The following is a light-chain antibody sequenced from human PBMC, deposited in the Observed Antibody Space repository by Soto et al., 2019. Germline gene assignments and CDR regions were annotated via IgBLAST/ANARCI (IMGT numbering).Light chain of an antibody. CDR1: QSVGRY. Sequence: EIVLTQSPATLSLSPGERATLSCRASQSVGRYLVWYQQKVGQTPRLLIYDASIRAPGIPARFSASGSGTDFTLTISSLEPEDFAVYYCHQRSDWPLTFGGGTKVEIK. CDR3: HQRSDWPLT. CDR2: DAS. V-gene: IGKV3-11*01. J-gene: IGKJ4*01.